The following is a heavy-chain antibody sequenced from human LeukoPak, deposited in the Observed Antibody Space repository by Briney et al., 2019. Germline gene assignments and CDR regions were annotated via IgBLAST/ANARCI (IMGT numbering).Heavy chain of an antibody. CDR2: NCYSGSA. Sequence: SETLSLTCGVSGDSIMTYCWSWIRQPPGKGLEWIGYNCYSGSANYDPSLKSRVLISLDTSKNQFSLKLSSVTAADTAVYYCARGDWNFDYWGQGTLVTVSS. J-gene: IGHJ4*02. CDR1: GDSIMTYC. CDR3: ARGDWNFDY. V-gene: IGHV4-59*01. D-gene: IGHD1-1*01.